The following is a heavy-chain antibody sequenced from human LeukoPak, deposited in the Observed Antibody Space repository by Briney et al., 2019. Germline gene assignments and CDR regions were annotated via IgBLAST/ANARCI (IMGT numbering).Heavy chain of an antibody. Sequence: GRSLRLSCRGSGFTFGDYALSWVRQAPGKGLEWVGFIRSKAYGGTSEYAVSVKGRVTISRDDSKSIAYLQMNSLKTEDTGVYYCSSYSPSIAVAVPLRWGQGILVTVSS. CDR3: SSYSPSIAVAVPLR. J-gene: IGHJ4*02. V-gene: IGHV3-49*04. D-gene: IGHD6-19*01. CDR2: IRSKAYGGTS. CDR1: GFTFGDYA.